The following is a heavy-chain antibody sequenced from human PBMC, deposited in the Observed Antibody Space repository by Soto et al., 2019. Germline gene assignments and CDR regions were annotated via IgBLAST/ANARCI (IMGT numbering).Heavy chain of an antibody. Sequence: GGSLRLSCAASGITISNYPMSWVRQAPGKGLEWVSGISGSGGSTHYADSVKGRFTISRDNSRNTLYLQMNSLRAEDTAVYYCAKDPVIRTNSGYFQHWGQGTLVTVYS. CDR2: ISGSGGST. CDR1: GITISNYP. D-gene: IGHD3-16*02. V-gene: IGHV3-23*01. CDR3: AKDPVIRTNSGYFQH. J-gene: IGHJ1*01.